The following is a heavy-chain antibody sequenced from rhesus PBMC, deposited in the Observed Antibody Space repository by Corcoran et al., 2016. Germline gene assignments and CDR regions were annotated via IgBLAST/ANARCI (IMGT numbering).Heavy chain of an antibody. Sequence: QVQLVQYGAEVKNPGASVKVSCKASGYPFTSYSINWVRKAQGQGLEWMGWINPSKGNAAYAQKCQCRGTMTRDTSTSTAYMELGSLRSEDTAVYYCVGWMNTVTHWGQGVLVTVSS. V-gene: IGHV1-200*01. CDR2: INPSKGNA. CDR3: VGWMNTVTH. J-gene: IGHJ4*01. CDR1: GYPFTSYS. D-gene: IGHD4-23*01.